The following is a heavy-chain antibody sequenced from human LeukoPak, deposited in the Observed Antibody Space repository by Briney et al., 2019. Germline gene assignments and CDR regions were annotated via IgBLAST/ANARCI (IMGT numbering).Heavy chain of an antibody. Sequence: SETLSLTCTVSGGSISSYYWNWIRQPPGKGLEWIGYIYYSGSTNYNPSLKSRVTISVDTSKNQFSLKPSSVTAADTAVYYCATGTDSGSYYGGDAFDIWGQGTMVTVSS. CDR1: GGSISSYY. J-gene: IGHJ3*02. V-gene: IGHV4-59*08. CDR3: ATGTDSGSYYGGDAFDI. CDR2: IYYSGST. D-gene: IGHD1-26*01.